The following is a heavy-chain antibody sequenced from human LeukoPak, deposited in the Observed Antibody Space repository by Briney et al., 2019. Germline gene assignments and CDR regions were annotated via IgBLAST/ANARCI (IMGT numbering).Heavy chain of an antibody. V-gene: IGHV3-48*01. J-gene: IGHJ5*02. CDR3: GGTRGISNSFDP. D-gene: IGHD3-16*01. Sequence: PGGSLRLSCAASGFTFSSYSMDWVRQAPGKGLGWGSYICSSSSTIYYAHPAKGRFTISWDNPKNSPYLHMNSLRAEDTAVYYGGGTRGISNSFDPWGQGTLVTVSS. CDR1: GFTFSSYS. CDR2: ICSSSSTI.